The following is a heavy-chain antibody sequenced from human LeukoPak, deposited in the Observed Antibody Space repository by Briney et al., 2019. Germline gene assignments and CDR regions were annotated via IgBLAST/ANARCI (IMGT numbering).Heavy chain of an antibody. CDR1: GGSFSGYY. CDR2: IKHSGST. V-gene: IGHV4-34*01. Sequence: SETLSLTCAVYGGSFSGYYWSWIRQPPGKGLEWIGEIKHSGSTNYNPSLKSRVTISVDTSKNQFSLKLSSVTAADTAVYYCARTSWGIDYWGQGTLVTVPS. J-gene: IGHJ4*02. D-gene: IGHD7-27*01. CDR3: ARTSWGIDY.